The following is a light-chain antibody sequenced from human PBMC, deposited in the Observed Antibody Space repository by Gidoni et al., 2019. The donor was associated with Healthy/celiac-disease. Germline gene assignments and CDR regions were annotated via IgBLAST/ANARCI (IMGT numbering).Light chain of an antibody. J-gene: IGKJ4*01. CDR2: AAS. Sequence: DIQLTQAPSFLSASVGDRVTITCWASQGISSYLAWYQQKPGKAPTLLIYAASTLQSGVPSRFSGSGSGTEFTLTISSLQPEDCATDYCQQLNSYPNTFGGGTKVEIK. CDR1: QGISSY. CDR3: QQLNSYPNT. V-gene: IGKV1-9*01.